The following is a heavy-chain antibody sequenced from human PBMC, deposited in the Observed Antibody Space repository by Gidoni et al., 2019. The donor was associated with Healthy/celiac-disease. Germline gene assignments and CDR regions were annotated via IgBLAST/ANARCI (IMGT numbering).Heavy chain of an antibody. V-gene: IGHV4-34*01. CDR3: ARGYSSGWLPFNY. CDR1: GGSFSGYY. CDR2: INHSGST. D-gene: IGHD6-19*01. Sequence: QVQLQQWCAGLLKPSETLSLTCAVYGGSFSGYYWSWIRQPPGKGLEWIGEINHSGSTNYNPSLKSRVTISVDTSKNQFSLKLSSVTAADTAVYYCARGYSSGWLPFNYWGQGTLVTVSS. J-gene: IGHJ4*02.